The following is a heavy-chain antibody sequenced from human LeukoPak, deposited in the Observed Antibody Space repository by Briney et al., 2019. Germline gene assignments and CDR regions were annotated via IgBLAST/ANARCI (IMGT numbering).Heavy chain of an antibody. V-gene: IGHV3-7*01. CDR1: GFTFSDYW. J-gene: IGHJ4*02. D-gene: IGHD6-13*01. CDR3: AGSFSAGDF. Sequence: GGSLRLSCAASGFTFSDYWMSWVRQAPGKGLEWVANIKPDGTEKYYVDSVKGRFTMSRDNAKNSLYLQMNSLRVEDTAVYYCAGSFSAGDFRGQGTLVTVSS. CDR2: IKPDGTEK.